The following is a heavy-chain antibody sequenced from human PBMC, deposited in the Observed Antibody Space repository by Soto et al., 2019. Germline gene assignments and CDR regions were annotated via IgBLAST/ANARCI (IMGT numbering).Heavy chain of an antibody. Sequence: PGGSLRLSCAASGFTFSSYAMKWVRQAPGKGPEWVSLIGESGTPTYYADSVEGRFTISRDNSGNTLFLEMYSLRAEDTAVYYCARYIPGVRYYGMDVWGQGTTVTVSS. CDR3: ARYIPGVRYYGMDV. D-gene: IGHD2-2*01. J-gene: IGHJ6*02. CDR1: GFTFSSYA. V-gene: IGHV3-23*01. CDR2: IGESGTPT.